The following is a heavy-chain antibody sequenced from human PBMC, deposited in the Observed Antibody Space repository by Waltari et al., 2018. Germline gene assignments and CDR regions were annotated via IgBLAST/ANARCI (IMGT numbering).Heavy chain of an antibody. CDR1: GYTFTSYA. D-gene: IGHD3-22*01. V-gene: IGHV1-3*01. CDR2: INAGNGNT. CDR3: ARSNLVVTTSPYDY. Sequence: QVQLVQSGAEVKKPGASVKVSCKASGYTFTSYAMHWVRQAPGQRLEWMGWINAGNGNTKDSQKCQGRVTITRDTSASTAYMELSSLRSEDTAVYYCARSNLVVTTSPYDYWGQGTLVTVSS. J-gene: IGHJ4*02.